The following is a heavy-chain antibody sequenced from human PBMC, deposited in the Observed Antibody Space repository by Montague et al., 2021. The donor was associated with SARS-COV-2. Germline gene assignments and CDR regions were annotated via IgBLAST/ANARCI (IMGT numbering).Heavy chain of an antibody. Sequence: SETRSLTCTVSIGSISSYYWSWIRQPPGKGLEWIGNIYYSGSTNYNPSLKSRVTISVDTSKNQFSLKLSSVTAADTAVYYCARHVYDILTGYYTYWYFDLWGRGTLVTVSS. V-gene: IGHV4-59*08. D-gene: IGHD3-9*01. CDR2: IYYSGST. CDR3: ARHVYDILTGYYTYWYFDL. CDR1: IGSISSYY. J-gene: IGHJ2*01.